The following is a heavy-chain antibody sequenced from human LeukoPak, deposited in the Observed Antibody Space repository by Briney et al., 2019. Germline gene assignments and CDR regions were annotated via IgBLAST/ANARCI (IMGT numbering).Heavy chain of an antibody. J-gene: IGHJ4*02. D-gene: IGHD3-10*01. CDR1: GFTFSTFA. CDR2: IFPSGGEI. V-gene: IGHV3-23*01. Sequence: GGSLRLSCAASGFTFSTFAMVWVRQPPGKGLEWVSSIFPSGGEIHYADSVRGRFTISRDNSKNTLYLQMNSLRAEDTAVYYCAKDRERDYYGSGVDFGWGQGTLVTVSS. CDR3: AKDRERDYYGSGVDFG.